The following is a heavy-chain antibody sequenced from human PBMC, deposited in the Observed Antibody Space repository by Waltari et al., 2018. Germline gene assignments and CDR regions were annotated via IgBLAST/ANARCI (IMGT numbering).Heavy chain of an antibody. V-gene: IGHV4-34*01. Sequence: QVQLQQWGAGLLKPSATLSLTCAVSGGSFSGSYWSWIRQPPGKGLEWIGEINHSGSTNYNPSLKSRVTISVDTSKNQFSLKLSSVTAADTAVYYCARGLRVSHNAFDIWGQGTMVTVSS. CDR2: INHSGST. CDR3: ARGLRVSHNAFDI. J-gene: IGHJ3*02. CDR1: GGSFSGSY. D-gene: IGHD6-13*01.